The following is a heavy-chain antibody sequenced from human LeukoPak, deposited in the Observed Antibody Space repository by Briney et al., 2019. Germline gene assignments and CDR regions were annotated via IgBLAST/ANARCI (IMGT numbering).Heavy chain of an antibody. CDR2: INHSGST. Sequence: SETLSLTCAVYGGSFSGYYWSWIRQPPGKGPEWIGEINHSGSTNYNPSLKSRVTISVDTSKNQFSLKLSSVTAADTAVYYCARDRDYYYGSGSYYYYWGQGTLVTVSS. D-gene: IGHD3-10*01. CDR1: GGSFSGYY. J-gene: IGHJ4*02. CDR3: ARDRDYYYGSGSYYYY. V-gene: IGHV4-34*01.